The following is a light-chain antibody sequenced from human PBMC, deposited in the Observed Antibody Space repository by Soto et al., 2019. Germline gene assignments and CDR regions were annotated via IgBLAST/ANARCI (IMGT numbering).Light chain of an antibody. CDR2: DVT. CDR1: SSDIGGYNS. Sequence: QSVLTQSPSASGSPGQSVTISCTGTSSDIGGYNSVSWYQQHPGKAPKVMIYDVTKRSSGVPDRFSGSKSGNTASLTVSALQAEDVADYYCSSYTDRKNLVFGTGTKVTVL. CDR3: SSYTDRKNLV. J-gene: IGLJ1*01. V-gene: IGLV2-8*01.